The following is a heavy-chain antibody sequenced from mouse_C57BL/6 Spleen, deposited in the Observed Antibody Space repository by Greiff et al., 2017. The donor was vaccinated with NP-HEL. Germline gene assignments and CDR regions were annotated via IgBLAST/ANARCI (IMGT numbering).Heavy chain of an antibody. J-gene: IGHJ1*03. V-gene: IGHV10-1*01. Sequence: EVQLVESGGGLVQPKGSLKLSCAASGFSFTTYAMNWVRQAPGKGLEWVARIRSKSNNYATYYADSVKDRFTISRDDSESMLYLQMNNLKTEDTAMYYCVRSYGNYWYFDVWGTGTTVTVSS. CDR1: GFSFTTYA. CDR2: IRSKSNNYAT. D-gene: IGHD2-10*02. CDR3: VRSYGNYWYFDV.